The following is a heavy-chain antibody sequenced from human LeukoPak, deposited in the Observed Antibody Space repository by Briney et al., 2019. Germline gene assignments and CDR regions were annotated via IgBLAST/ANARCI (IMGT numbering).Heavy chain of an antibody. CDR1: GYSISSGYY. CDR3: ARVLRYFDWLLSDAFDI. V-gene: IGHV4-38-2*01. D-gene: IGHD3-9*01. CDR2: IYHSGST. J-gene: IGHJ3*02. Sequence: SETLSLTRAVSGYSISSGYYWGWIRQPPGKGLEWIGSIYHSGSTYYNPSLKSRVTISVDTSKNQFSLKLSSVTAADTAVYYCARVLRYFDWLLSDAFDIWGQGTMVTVSS.